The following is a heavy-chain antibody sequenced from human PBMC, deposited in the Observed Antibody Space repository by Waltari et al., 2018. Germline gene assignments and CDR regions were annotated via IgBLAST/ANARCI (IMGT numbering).Heavy chain of an antibody. CDR3: ARGHYYYDSSGDWFDP. CDR2: MNPNSGNT. J-gene: IGHJ5*02. D-gene: IGHD3-22*01. Sequence: QVQLVQSGAEVKKPGASVKVSCKASGYTFTSYDINWVRQATGQGLEWMGWMNPNSGNTGYEKKFQGRVTMTRNTSISTAYMELSSLRSEDTAVYYCARGHYYYDSSGDWFDPWGQGTLVTVSS. V-gene: IGHV1-8*01. CDR1: GYTFTSYD.